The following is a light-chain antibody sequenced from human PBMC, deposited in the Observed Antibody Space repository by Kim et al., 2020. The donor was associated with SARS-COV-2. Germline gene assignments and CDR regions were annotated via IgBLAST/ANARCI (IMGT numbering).Light chain of an antibody. J-gene: IGKJ2*01. CDR1: QSVSSSY. CDR3: QQDYNLPPL. Sequence: PGERVTLSCRASQSVSSSYLTWYQQKPGQAPRLLIYGASTRATGIPARFSGSGSGTDFTLTISSLQPEDFAVYYCQQDYNLPPLFGQGTKLEIK. V-gene: IGKV3D-7*01. CDR2: GAS.